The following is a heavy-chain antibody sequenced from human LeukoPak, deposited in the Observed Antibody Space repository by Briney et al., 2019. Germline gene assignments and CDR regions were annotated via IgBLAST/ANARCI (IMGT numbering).Heavy chain of an antibody. V-gene: IGHV4-4*02. J-gene: IGHJ4*02. CDR1: GGSISTSNW. Sequence: PSGTLSLTCAVSGGSISTSNWWSWVRQPPGKGLEWIGEIYHNGGTNYNTSLKSRATISVDKSKNQFSLKLSSVTAADTAVYYCASLRYILTGYYSWGLGTPVTVSS. D-gene: IGHD3-9*01. CDR2: IYHNGGT. CDR3: ASLRYILTGYYS.